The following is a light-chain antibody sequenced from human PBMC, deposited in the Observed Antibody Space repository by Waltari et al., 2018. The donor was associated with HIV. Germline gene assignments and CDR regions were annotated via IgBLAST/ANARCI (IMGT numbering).Light chain of an antibody. Sequence: EIVMTQSPATLAVSPGERATLSCRASQTITSNLAWYQHKPGQAPRLLIFGASTRATGIPARFSGSGSGTDFTLTISSLQSEDFAIYYCQQYENWPPITFGGGTRVEIK. CDR3: QQYENWPPIT. J-gene: IGKJ4*01. CDR2: GAS. V-gene: IGKV3-15*01. CDR1: QTITSN.